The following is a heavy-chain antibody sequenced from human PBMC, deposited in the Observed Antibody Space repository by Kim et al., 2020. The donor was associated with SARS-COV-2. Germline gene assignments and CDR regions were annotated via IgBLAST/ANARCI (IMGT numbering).Heavy chain of an antibody. CDR3: VTPINGYSYGHPFNY. Sequence: ADSLKGRFTISRDNSKNTLYLQMSSLRTEDTAVYYCVTPINGYSYGHPFNYWGQGTLVTVSS. D-gene: IGHD5-18*01. V-gene: IGHV3-64D*08. J-gene: IGHJ4*02.